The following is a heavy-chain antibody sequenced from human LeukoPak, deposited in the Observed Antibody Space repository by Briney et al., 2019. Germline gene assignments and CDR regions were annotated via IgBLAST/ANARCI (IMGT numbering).Heavy chain of an antibody. CDR2: LYYSGST. J-gene: IGHJ4*02. CDR3: ARSGSTYYDILTGYFIPYYFDD. D-gene: IGHD3-9*01. Sequence: PSETLSLTCTVSGGSISSYYWSWIRQPPGKGLEWIGYLYYSGSTNYNPSLKSRVTISVDTSKNQFPLKLSSVTAADTAVYYCARSGSTYYDILTGYFIPYYFDDWGQGTLVTVSS. V-gene: IGHV4-59*01. CDR1: GGSISSYY.